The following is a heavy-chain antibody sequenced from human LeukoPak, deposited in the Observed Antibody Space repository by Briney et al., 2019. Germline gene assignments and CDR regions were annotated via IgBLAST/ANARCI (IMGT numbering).Heavy chain of an antibody. CDR1: GFTFSTYA. V-gene: IGHV3-23*01. J-gene: IGHJ4*02. Sequence: GGSLRLSCAASGFTFSTYAMNWVRQAPGKGLEWVSGISSSGDSTYHADSVKGRFTISRDNSKNTLFLQMSSLRAEDTAVYYCVKRDGLVLADYWGQGTLVTVSS. CDR3: VKRDGLVLADY. D-gene: IGHD3-3*01. CDR2: ISSSGDST.